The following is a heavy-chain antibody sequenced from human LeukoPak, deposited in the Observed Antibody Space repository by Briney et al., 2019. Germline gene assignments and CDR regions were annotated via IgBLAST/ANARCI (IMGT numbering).Heavy chain of an antibody. V-gene: IGHV1-2*02. D-gene: IGHD3-3*01. J-gene: IGHJ4*02. CDR2: INPNSGGT. CDR1: GYTFTDFY. Sequence: ASVKVSCKASGYTFTDFYIHWVRQAPGQGLEWMGWINPNSGGTNYAQRFQGRVTMTRDTSISTAYMELSRLRSDDTAVYYCARADMSSDYTPNDYWGEGTLVTVSS. CDR3: ARADMSSDYTPNDY.